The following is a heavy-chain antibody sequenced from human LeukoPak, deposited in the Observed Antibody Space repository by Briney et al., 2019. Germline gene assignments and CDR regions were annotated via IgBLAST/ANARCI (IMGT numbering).Heavy chain of an antibody. CDR3: AREHYGSGTA. J-gene: IGHJ5*02. CDR1: GYSISSGYY. V-gene: IGHV4-38-2*02. CDR2: IYHSGST. Sequence: SETLSLTCTVSGYSISSGYYWGWIRQPPGKGLEWIGSIYHSGSTNYNPSLKSRVTISVDTSKNQFSLKLSSVTAADTAVYYCAREHYGSGTAWGQGTLVTVSS. D-gene: IGHD3-10*01.